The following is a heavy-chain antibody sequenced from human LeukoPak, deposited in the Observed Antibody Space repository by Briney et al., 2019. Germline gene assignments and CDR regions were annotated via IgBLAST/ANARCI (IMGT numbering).Heavy chain of an antibody. D-gene: IGHD3-22*01. Sequence: GSLRLSCAASGFTVSRNYMSWVRQAPGKGLEWVSVIYSGGHTYYADSVKGRFTISRDNSKNTLYLQMNSLRAEDTAVYYCARYRNYYDSSGGDDAFDIWGQGSMVTVSS. J-gene: IGHJ3*02. CDR1: GFTVSRNY. CDR2: IYSGGHT. CDR3: ARYRNYYDSSGGDDAFDI. V-gene: IGHV3-53*01.